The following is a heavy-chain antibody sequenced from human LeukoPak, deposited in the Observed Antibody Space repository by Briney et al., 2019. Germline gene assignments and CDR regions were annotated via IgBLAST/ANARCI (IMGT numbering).Heavy chain of an antibody. CDR1: GFTFSSYS. Sequence: GGSLRLSCAASGFTFSSYSMNWVRQAPGKGLEWVSSISSSSSNIYYADSVKGRFTISRDSAKNSLYLQMNSLRVEDTAVYYCATERIRVFGGYWGQGTLVTVSS. CDR3: ATERIRVFGGY. D-gene: IGHD1-1*01. CDR2: ISSSSSNI. J-gene: IGHJ4*02. V-gene: IGHV3-21*01.